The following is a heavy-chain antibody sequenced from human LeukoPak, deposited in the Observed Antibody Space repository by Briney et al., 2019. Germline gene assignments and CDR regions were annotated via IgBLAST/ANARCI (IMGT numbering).Heavy chain of an antibody. CDR1: GFTFSSYG. V-gene: IGHV3-30*02. D-gene: IGHD2-8*01. Sequence: GGSLRLSCAASGFTFSSYGMHWVHQAPGKGLEWVAFIRYDGSNKYYADSVKGRFTISRDNSKNTLYLQMNSLRAEDTAVYYCAKDRCSNGVGCYYYYMDVWGKGTTVTISS. CDR2: IRYDGSNK. CDR3: AKDRCSNGVGCYYYYMDV. J-gene: IGHJ6*03.